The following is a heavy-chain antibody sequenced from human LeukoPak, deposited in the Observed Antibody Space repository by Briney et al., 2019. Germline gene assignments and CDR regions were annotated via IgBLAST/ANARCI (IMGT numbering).Heavy chain of an antibody. CDR3: ARGSNEHAAALDP. J-gene: IGHJ5*02. CDR1: GFNFGSYG. V-gene: IGHV3-33*01. D-gene: IGHD1-1*01. CDR2: IFYDGSNK. Sequence: GGSLRLFCVASGFNFGSYGMHWVRQAPDKGLEWVAFIFYDGSNKFYEDSVKGRFTIYRDNPKNTVYLEMNSLRDEDTAVYYCARGSNEHAAALDPWGQGTLVIVSS.